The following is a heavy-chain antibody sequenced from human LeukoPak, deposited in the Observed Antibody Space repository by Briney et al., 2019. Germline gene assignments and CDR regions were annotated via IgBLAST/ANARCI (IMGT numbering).Heavy chain of an antibody. CDR1: GYSISSGYY. J-gene: IGHJ3*02. CDR3: ARGLNDAFDI. V-gene: IGHV4-38-2*02. CDR2: IYHSGST. Sequence: SETLSLTCTVSGYSISSGYYWGWIRHPPGKGLEWIGSIYHSGSTYYNPSLKSRVTISVDTSKNQFSPQLNSVTPEDTAVYYCARGLNDAFDIWGQGTMVTVSS.